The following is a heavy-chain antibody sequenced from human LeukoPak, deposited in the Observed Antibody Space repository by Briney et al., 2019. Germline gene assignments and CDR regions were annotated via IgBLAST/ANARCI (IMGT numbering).Heavy chain of an antibody. J-gene: IGHJ3*02. CDR1: GFTFSTYW. CDR2: ISSSSSYI. CDR3: ARYRVPRTYDAFDI. D-gene: IGHD1-1*01. V-gene: IGHV3-21*01. Sequence: PGGSLRLSCAASGFTFSTYWMTWVRQAPGKGLEWVSSISSSSSYIYYADSVKGRFTISRDNAKNSLYLQMNSLRAEDTAVYYCARYRVPRTYDAFDIWGQGTMVTVSS.